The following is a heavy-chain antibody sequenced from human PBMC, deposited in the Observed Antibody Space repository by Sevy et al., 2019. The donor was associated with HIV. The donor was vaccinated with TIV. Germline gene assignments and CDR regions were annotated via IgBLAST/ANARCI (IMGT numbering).Heavy chain of an antibody. Sequence: GGSLRLSCVASGFSFIHENMNWVRQAPGKGLEWLSYISTSGSTIYQAGSVKGRFTISRDNAKNSLFLQMNSLRVEDTAIYYCVRDWDDKFSYGDSDPAVDCWGQGTLVTVSS. CDR2: ISTSGSTI. V-gene: IGHV3-48*04. D-gene: IGHD2-21*02. CDR1: GFSFIHEN. CDR3: VRDWDDKFSYGDSDPAVDC. J-gene: IGHJ4*02.